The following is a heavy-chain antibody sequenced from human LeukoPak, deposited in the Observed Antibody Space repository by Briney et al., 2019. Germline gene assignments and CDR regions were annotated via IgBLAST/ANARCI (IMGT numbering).Heavy chain of an antibody. Sequence: PSETLSLTCVVYGGSFSGYHWSWIRQSPGKGLEWIGEINHRGSTNYNPSLKRRVTMSLDTSKNQSSLKLSSVTAADTAVYYCARMRYSSRPTTRFDYWGQGTLVTVSS. CDR3: ARMRYSSRPTTRFDY. CDR1: GGSFSGYH. D-gene: IGHD6-13*01. CDR2: INHRGST. V-gene: IGHV4-34*01. J-gene: IGHJ4*02.